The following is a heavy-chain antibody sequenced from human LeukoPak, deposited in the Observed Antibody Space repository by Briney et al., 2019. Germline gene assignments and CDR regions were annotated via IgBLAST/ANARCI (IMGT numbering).Heavy chain of an antibody. J-gene: IGHJ4*02. CDR3: ARDRGNTGYDELDY. CDR2: IKPDGSEK. D-gene: IGHD5-12*01. CDR1: GFTFRSYW. V-gene: IGHV3-7*03. Sequence: TEGSLRLSCTASGFTFRSYWMTWVRQAPGKGLEWVANIKPDGSEKNYVDSVKGRFTMSRDNAMNSLYLQMNSLRAEDTVVYYCARDRGNTGYDELDYWGQGTLVTVSS.